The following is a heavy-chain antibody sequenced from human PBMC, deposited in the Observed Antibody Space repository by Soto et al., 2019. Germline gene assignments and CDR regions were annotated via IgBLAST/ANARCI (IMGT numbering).Heavy chain of an antibody. CDR3: VRDGTKNPRDRLHP. Sequence: SETLSLTCNVSGASRSVYYWSLIRQPPGKGLEWIGRIYATGSTDYNPSLKSRITMSVDMSKKQFSLTLRSVTAADTAIYYCVRDGTKNPRDRLHPWGRGILVTVFS. CDR1: GASRSVYY. V-gene: IGHV4-4*07. D-gene: IGHD1-1*01. J-gene: IGHJ5*02. CDR2: IYATGST.